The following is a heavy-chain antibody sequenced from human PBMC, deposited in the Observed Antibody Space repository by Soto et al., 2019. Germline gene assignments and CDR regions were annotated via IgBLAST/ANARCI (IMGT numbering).Heavy chain of an antibody. V-gene: IGHV3-15*01. CDR2: IKSKTDGGTT. Sequence: PGGSLRLSCAASGFTFSNAWMSWVRQAPGKGLEWVGRIKSKTDGGTTDYAAPVKGRFTISRDDSKNTLYLQMNSLKTEDTAVYYCTTGPTGTPYDAFDIWGQGTMVTVSS. J-gene: IGHJ3*02. D-gene: IGHD1-1*01. CDR3: TTGPTGTPYDAFDI. CDR1: GFTFSNAW.